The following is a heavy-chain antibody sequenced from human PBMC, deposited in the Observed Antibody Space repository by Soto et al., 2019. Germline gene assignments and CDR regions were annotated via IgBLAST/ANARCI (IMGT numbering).Heavy chain of an antibody. V-gene: IGHV4-34*01. J-gene: IGHJ6*02. CDR3: ARFFPSGVVVPAAFHYGMDV. CDR1: GGSFSGYY. CDR2: INHSGST. Sequence: SETLSLTCAVYGGSFSGYYWSWIRQPPGKGLEWIGEINHSGSTNYNPSLKSRVTISVDTSKNQFSLKLISVTAADTAVYYCARFFPSGVVVPAAFHYGMDVWGQGTTVTVSS. D-gene: IGHD2-2*01.